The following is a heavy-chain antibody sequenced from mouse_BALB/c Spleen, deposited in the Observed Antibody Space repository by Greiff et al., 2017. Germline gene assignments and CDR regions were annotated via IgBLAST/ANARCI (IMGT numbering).Heavy chain of an antibody. D-gene: IGHD2-1*01. Sequence: EVQLMESGGGLVKPGGSLKLSCAASGFTFSDYYMYWVRQTPEKRLEWVATISDGGSYTYYPDSVKGRFTISRDNAKNNLYLQMSSLKSEDTAMYYCARNYYGNYAFAYWGQGTLVTVSA. CDR3: ARNYYGNYAFAY. V-gene: IGHV5-4*02. J-gene: IGHJ3*01. CDR1: GFTFSDYY. CDR2: ISDGGSYT.